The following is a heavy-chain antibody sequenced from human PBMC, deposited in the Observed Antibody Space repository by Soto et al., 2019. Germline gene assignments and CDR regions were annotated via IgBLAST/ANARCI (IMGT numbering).Heavy chain of an antibody. V-gene: IGHV4-30-4*01. CDR3: ARALEWLSDYCFDY. CDR2: IYYSGST. J-gene: IGHJ4*02. D-gene: IGHD3-3*01. CDR1: GGSISSGDYY. Sequence: PSETLSLTCTVSGGSISSGDYYWSWIRQPPGKGLEWIGYIYYSGSTYYNPSLKSRVTISVDTSKNQFSLKLSSVTAADTAVYYCARALEWLSDYCFDYWGQGTLVTVSS.